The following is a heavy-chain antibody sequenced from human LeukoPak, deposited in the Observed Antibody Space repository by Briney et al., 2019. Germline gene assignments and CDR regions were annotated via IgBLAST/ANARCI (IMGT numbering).Heavy chain of an antibody. V-gene: IGHV3-23*01. Sequence: GGSLGLSCAASGFTFSGYAMSGVPRAPGRGWAWVSTISGGSGSTYCADSVKGRFTISRDNSKNTLYLQMNSLRDEDTAVYYCAKHRFESGGYHSTDWGQGTLVTVSS. CDR1: GFTFSGYA. CDR2: ISGGSGST. J-gene: IGHJ4*02. D-gene: IGHD3-22*01. CDR3: AKHRFESGGYHSTD.